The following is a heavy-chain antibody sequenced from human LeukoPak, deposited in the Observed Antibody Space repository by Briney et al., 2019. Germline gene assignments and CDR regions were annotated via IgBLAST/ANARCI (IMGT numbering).Heavy chain of an antibody. CDR1: GYTFTSYD. D-gene: IGHD5-24*01. CDR2: MNPNSGNT. Sequence: ASVKVSCKASGYTFTSYDINWVRQATGQGFEWMGWMNPNSGNTGYAQKFQGRVTMTRNTSIDTAYMELSSLRSEDTAVYYCARGPLKFSDAYKSFDYWGQGTLVTVSS. CDR3: ARGPLKFSDAYKSFDY. V-gene: IGHV1-8*01. J-gene: IGHJ4*02.